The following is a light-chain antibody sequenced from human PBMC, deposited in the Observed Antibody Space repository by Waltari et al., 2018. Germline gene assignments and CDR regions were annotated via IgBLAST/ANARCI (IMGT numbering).Light chain of an antibody. CDR3: QQRRNWPLT. CDR1: QRVGTY. V-gene: IGKV3-11*01. CDR2: DAS. Sequence: EIVLTQSPDILSFSPGERATLSCRASQRVGTYLAWYQQRHGQSPRLLIYDASYRATGIPARFSGSGSETDFTLTISSLQPEDFAVYYCQQRRNWPLTFGGGTRVQI. J-gene: IGKJ4*01.